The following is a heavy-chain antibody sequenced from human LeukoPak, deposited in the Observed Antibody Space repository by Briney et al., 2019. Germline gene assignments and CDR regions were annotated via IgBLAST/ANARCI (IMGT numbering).Heavy chain of an antibody. CDR1: GGTFSSYA. CDR2: IIPILGIA. D-gene: IGHD2-15*01. J-gene: IGHJ4*02. CDR3: AKDRYCSGGSCYSEY. V-gene: IGHV1-69*04. Sequence: ASVKVSCKASGGTFSSYAISWVRQAPGQGLEWMGRIIPILGIANYAQKFQGRVTITADKSTSTAYMELSSLRSEDTAVYYCAKDRYCSGGSCYSEYWGQGTLVTVSS.